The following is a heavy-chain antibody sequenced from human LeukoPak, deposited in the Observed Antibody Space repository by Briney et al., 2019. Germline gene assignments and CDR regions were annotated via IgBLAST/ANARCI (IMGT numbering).Heavy chain of an antibody. J-gene: IGHJ4*02. Sequence: SETLSLTCTVSGGSISSSSYYWGWIRQPPGKGLEWIGSIYYSGSTYYNLSLKSRVTISVDTSKNQFSLKLSSVTAADTAVYYCAMYYDILTGYPPSNFDYWGQGTLVTVSS. CDR1: GGSISSSSYY. D-gene: IGHD3-9*01. V-gene: IGHV4-39*01. CDR2: IYYSGST. CDR3: AMYYDILTGYPPSNFDY.